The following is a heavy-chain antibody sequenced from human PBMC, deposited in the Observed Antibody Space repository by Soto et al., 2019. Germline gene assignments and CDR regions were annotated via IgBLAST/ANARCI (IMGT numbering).Heavy chain of an antibody. CDR1: GFPFRRYE. D-gene: IGHD5-18*01. J-gene: IGHJ4*02. CDR2: ISYDGSNK. Sequence: SLSLPSASAGFPFRRYEMHWVLQAPGKGLAWVAVISYDGSNKYYADSVKGRFTISRENSKNTLYLQMNSLRAEDTAVYYCARDRSTRIEGSYGYWGQGT. CDR3: ARDRSTRIEGSYGY. V-gene: IGHV3-30-3*01.